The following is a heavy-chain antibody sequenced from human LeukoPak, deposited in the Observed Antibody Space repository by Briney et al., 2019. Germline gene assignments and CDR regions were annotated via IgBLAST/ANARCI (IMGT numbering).Heavy chain of an antibody. Sequence: GGSLRLSCAASGFNFSSFGMHWVRQAPGEGLEWVAYIGYTGTNTDYADSVKGRFTISRDNSKNTVHLQMNSLRAADTALYSCARDLTGKYYIAYWGQGTLVTVSS. CDR3: ARDLTGKYYIAY. D-gene: IGHD2-8*02. J-gene: IGHJ4*02. CDR2: IGYTGTNT. V-gene: IGHV3-30*02. CDR1: GFNFSSFG.